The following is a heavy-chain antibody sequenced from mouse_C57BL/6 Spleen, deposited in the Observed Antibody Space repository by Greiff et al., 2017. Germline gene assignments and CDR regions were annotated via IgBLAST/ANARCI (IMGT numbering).Heavy chain of an antibody. V-gene: IGHV1-26*01. CDR1: GYTFTDYY. CDR2: INPNNGGT. CDR3: ARWDGC. J-gene: IGHJ2*01. D-gene: IGHD2-3*01. Sequence: EVQLQQSGPELVKPGASVKISCKASGYTFTDYYMNWVKQSHGKSLEWIGDINPNNGGTSYNQKFKGKATLTVDKSSSTAYMELRSLTSEDSAVYYCARWDGCWGKGTTLTVSS.